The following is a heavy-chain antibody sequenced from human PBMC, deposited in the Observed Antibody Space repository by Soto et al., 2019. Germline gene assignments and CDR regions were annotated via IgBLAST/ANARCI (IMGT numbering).Heavy chain of an antibody. CDR2: ISYDGSNK. J-gene: IGHJ4*02. V-gene: IGHV3-30*18. Sequence: QVQLVESGGGVVQPGRSLRLSCAASGFTFSSYGMHWVRQAPGKWLEWVAVISYDGSNKYYADSVKGRFTISRDNSKNTLYLQMNSLRDEDTAVYYCAKDVDTLFGVCDYWGQGTLVTVSA. D-gene: IGHD5-18*01. CDR3: AKDVDTLFGVCDY. CDR1: GFTFSSYG.